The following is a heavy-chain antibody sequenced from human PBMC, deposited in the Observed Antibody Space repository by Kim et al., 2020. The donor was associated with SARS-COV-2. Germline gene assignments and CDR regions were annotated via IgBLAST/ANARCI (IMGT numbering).Heavy chain of an antibody. CDR3: VRIANLSRFLEDVWYFDF. CDR2: FYYNGAD. Sequence: LEGVGSFYYNGADVPNPSLKSRLTISIDTSRNQFSLKLTSVTAADTAIYYCVRIANLSRFLEDVWYFDFWGRGTLVTVSS. J-gene: IGHJ4*02. D-gene: IGHD3-3*01. V-gene: IGHV4-39*01.